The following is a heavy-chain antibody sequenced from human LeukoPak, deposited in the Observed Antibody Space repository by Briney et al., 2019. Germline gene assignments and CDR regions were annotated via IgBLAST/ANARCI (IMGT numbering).Heavy chain of an antibody. CDR1: GGSISSYY. Sequence: PSETLSLTCSVSGGSISSYYWSWIRQPPGKGLEWIGYIYYSGSTNYNPSLKSRVTISVDTSKNQFSLRLSSVTAADTAVYYCARDVAGNTFDYWGQGTLVTVSS. D-gene: IGHD5-12*01. J-gene: IGHJ4*02. CDR3: ARDVAGNTFDY. CDR2: IYYSGST. V-gene: IGHV4-59*01.